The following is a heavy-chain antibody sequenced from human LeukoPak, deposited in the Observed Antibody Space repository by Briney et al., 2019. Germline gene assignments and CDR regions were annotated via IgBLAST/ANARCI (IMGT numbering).Heavy chain of an antibody. J-gene: IGHJ4*02. V-gene: IGHV4-39*01. D-gene: IGHD6-13*01. CDR1: GGSISTDNYY. CDR2: YDRRGRT. Sequence: SETLSLTCTVSGGSISTDNYYWGWIRQPPGKGLEWIGNYDRRGRTYYSPSLKSRVSISVDTSRDQFSLNLRSVTAADTAVYYCASSPWASSIGAVDYWGQGTLVTASS. CDR3: ASSPWASSIGAVDY.